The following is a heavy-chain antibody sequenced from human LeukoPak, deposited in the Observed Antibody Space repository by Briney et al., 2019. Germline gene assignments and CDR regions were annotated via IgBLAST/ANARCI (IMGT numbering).Heavy chain of an antibody. CDR1: GYTFTGYY. V-gene: IGHV1-2*02. D-gene: IGHD6-13*01. CDR3: ARDLIRYSSSGGYYYYYYMDV. Sequence: ASVKVSCKASGYTFTGYYMHWVRQAPGQGLEWMGWINPNSGGTNCAQKFQGRVTMTRDTSISTAYMELSRLRSDDTAVYYCARDLIRYSSSGGYYYYYYMDVWGKGTTVTVSS. J-gene: IGHJ6*03. CDR2: INPNSGGT.